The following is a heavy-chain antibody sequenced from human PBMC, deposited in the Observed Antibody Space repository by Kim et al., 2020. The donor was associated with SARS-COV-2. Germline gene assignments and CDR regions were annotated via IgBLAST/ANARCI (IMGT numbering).Heavy chain of an antibody. Sequence: SVKVSCKASGGTFSSYAISWVRQAPGQGLEWMGGIIPIFGTANYAQKFQGRVTITADESTSTAYMELSSLRSEDTAVYYCARFGYYDILTGYYNSYGMDVWGQGTTVTVSS. D-gene: IGHD3-9*01. J-gene: IGHJ6*02. V-gene: IGHV1-69*13. CDR3: ARFGYYDILTGYYNSYGMDV. CDR1: GGTFSSYA. CDR2: IIPIFGTA.